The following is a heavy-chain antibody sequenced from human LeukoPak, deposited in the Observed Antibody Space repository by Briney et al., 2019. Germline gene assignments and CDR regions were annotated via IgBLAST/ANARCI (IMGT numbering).Heavy chain of an antibody. CDR1: GGSISSGSYY. D-gene: IGHD1-26*01. J-gene: IGHJ6*03. CDR3: ARVGAMGYYYYYMDV. V-gene: IGHV4-61*02. CDR2: IYTSGST. Sequence: SQTLSLTCTVSGGSISSGSYYWSWIRQPAGKGLEWIGRIYTSGSTNYNPSLKSRVTISVETSKNQFSLKLSSVTAADTAVYYCARVGAMGYYYYYMDVWGKGTTVTTSS.